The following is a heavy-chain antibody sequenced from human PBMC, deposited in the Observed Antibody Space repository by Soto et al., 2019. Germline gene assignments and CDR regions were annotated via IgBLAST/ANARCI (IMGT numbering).Heavy chain of an antibody. J-gene: IGHJ4*02. CDR2: IYYSGST. CDR1: GDSISSSSYY. D-gene: IGHD4-17*01. V-gene: IGHV4-39*01. Sequence: SETLSLTCTVSGDSISSSSYYWGWIRQPPGKGLDWIGSIYYSGSTYYNPSLKSLVTISVDTSKNQFSLKLSSVTAADTAVYYCARGSTTEKVDSWGQGTLVTVSS. CDR3: ARGSTTEKVDS.